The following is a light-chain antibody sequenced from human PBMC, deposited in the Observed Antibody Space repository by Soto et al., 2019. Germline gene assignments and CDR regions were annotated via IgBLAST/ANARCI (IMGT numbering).Light chain of an antibody. Sequence: EIVMTQSPATLSVSPGERATLSCRASQSVSSNLAWYQQKPGQAPRLLIYGASTRATGIPARFSGSGSGREFTLTISSLQSEDSALYYCQQYSNWPTFGQGTRLEIK. CDR1: QSVSSN. CDR3: QQYSNWPT. V-gene: IGKV3-15*01. CDR2: GAS. J-gene: IGKJ5*01.